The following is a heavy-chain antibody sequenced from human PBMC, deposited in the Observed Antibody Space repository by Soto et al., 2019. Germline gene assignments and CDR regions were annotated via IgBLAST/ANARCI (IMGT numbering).Heavy chain of an antibody. V-gene: IGHV1-18*01. CDR3: ARLTYYPDSNGYYFDD. CDR1: GYTFTSYK. D-gene: IGHD3-22*01. Sequence: ASVKVSCKASGYTFTSYKISWVRQAPGQGLEWMGWISAYNGNTNYAQKLQGRVTMTTDTSTSTAYMELRSLRSDDTAVYYCARLTYYPDSNGYYFDDWGQGTLVTVSS. CDR2: ISAYNGNT. J-gene: IGHJ4*02.